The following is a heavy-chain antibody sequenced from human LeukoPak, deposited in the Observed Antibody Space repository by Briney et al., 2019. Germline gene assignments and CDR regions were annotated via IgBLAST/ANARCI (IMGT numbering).Heavy chain of an antibody. CDR3: ARDTALIGAAFGGLGYFDY. V-gene: IGHV4-59*01. J-gene: IGHJ4*02. Sequence: SSETLSLTCTVSGGSISCYYWSWIRQPPGKGLEWIAYIYYSGTTNYNPSLKSRVTISVDTSKNQFSLKLTSVTAADTAVYYCARDTALIGAAFGGLGYFDYWGQGTLVTVSS. CDR1: GGSISCYY. D-gene: IGHD6-13*01. CDR2: IYYSGTT.